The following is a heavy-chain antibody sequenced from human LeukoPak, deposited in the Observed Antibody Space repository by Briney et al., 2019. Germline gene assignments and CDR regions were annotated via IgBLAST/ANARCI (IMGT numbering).Heavy chain of an antibody. V-gene: IGHV3-7*01. CDR2: IKQDGSEK. CDR1: GFTFSSYW. J-gene: IGHJ6*02. CDR3: ARSSPSTMVRGVIIRNYYYYGMDV. D-gene: IGHD3-10*01. Sequence: GGSLRLSCAASGFTFSSYWMSWVRQAPGKGLEWVANIKQDGSEKYYVDSVKGRFTISRDNAKNSLYLQMNSLRAEDTAVYYCARSSPSTMVRGVIIRNYYYYGMDVWGQGTLVTVSS.